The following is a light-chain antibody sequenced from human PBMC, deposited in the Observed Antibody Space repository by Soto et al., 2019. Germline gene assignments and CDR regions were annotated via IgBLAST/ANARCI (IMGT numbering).Light chain of an antibody. V-gene: IGLV1-40*01. CDR1: SSNIGAGYD. CDR2: GNS. J-gene: IGLJ1*01. Sequence: QSALTQPPSVSVAPGQRVTISCTGSSSNIGAGYDVHWYQQLPGTAPKLLIYGNSNRPSGVPDRFSGSKSGTSASLAITGLQAEDEADYYCQSYESSLSGAYVFGTGNKVTV. CDR3: QSYESSLSGAYV.